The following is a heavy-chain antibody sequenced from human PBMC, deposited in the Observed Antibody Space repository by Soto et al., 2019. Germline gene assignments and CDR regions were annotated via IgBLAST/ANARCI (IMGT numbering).Heavy chain of an antibody. J-gene: IGHJ4*02. Sequence: QLHLQQWGPGSLKPSETLSLTCGVSGGSFSGYFWSWFRHSPGKGLEWIEEIDESGKTYYNPTFKRRLTISVDTSKHQFCLTLTAVTAADTAVYYCEGGDFWGQGTQVTVSS. V-gene: IGHV4-34*01. CDR1: GGSFSGYF. CDR3: EGGDF. CDR2: IDESGKT.